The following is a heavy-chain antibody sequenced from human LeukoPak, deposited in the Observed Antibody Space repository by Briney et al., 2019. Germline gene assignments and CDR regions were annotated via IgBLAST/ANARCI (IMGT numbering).Heavy chain of an antibody. Sequence: PGRSLRLSCAASGFTFSSYAMHWVRQAPGKGLEWVAVISYDGSNKYYADSVKGRFTISRDNSKNTLYLQMNSLRAEDTAVYYCAKDRDWELWYYFDYWGQGTLVTVSS. CDR2: ISYDGSNK. J-gene: IGHJ4*02. D-gene: IGHD1-26*01. CDR1: GFTFSSYA. V-gene: IGHV3-30*04. CDR3: AKDRDWELWYYFDY.